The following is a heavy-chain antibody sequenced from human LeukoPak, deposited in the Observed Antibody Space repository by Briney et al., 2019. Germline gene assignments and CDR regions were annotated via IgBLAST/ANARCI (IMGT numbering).Heavy chain of an antibody. J-gene: IGHJ4*02. CDR1: GYSFATYW. Sequence: NHGESLKISCKGSGYSFATYWIGWVRQMPGKGLEWMGIIYPDDSDTVYSPSFQGQVTISADKSIRTAYLQWNSLKASDTAIYYCVRHLSDITSCPNYWGPGTLITVAS. V-gene: IGHV5-51*01. CDR2: IYPDDSDT. D-gene: IGHD2-2*01. CDR3: VRHLSDITSCPNY.